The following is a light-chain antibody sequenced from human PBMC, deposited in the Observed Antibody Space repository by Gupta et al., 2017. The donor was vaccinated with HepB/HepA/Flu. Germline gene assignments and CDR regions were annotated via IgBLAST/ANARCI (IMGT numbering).Light chain of an antibody. CDR3: CSSSSSSTLYV. Sequence: QSALTQPASVSGSPGQSITISCTGTSSDIGTHNYVSWYQQNPGKAPKLIIHDVSDWPSGVSNRFSGSKSGNTASLTISGLQAEDEADYYCCSSSSSSTLYVFGTGTEVTVL. V-gene: IGLV2-14*01. J-gene: IGLJ1*01. CDR2: DVS. CDR1: SSDIGTHNY.